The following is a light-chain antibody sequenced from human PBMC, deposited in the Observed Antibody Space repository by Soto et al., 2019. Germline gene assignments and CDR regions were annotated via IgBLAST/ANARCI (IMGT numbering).Light chain of an antibody. J-gene: IGKJ5*01. Sequence: DIQMTQSPSSLSASAGDRVTITCRASQSISSDLNWYQQKRGKAPKPXIYAAYSLQSGVRSRFSGSGSGTDFTLTISSLQPEDFATYYCQQSYSIPITFGQGTRLEIK. CDR1: QSISSD. V-gene: IGKV1-39*01. CDR3: QQSYSIPIT. CDR2: AAY.